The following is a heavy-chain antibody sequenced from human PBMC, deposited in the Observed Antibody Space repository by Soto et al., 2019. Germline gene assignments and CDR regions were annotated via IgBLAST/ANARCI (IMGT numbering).Heavy chain of an antibody. CDR3: ARDLTH. D-gene: IGHD3-9*01. V-gene: IGHV3-48*02. Sequence: DVQLVGSGGGLVQPGGSLRLSCVASGFPFSSYAMHWVPQAPGKGLEWISYINGASTTTFYADSVKGRFTVSRENAKNSVYVQMRSLRHGDPAFYYCARDLTHWGQGMLVTVSS. CDR2: INGASTTT. J-gene: IGHJ4*02. CDR1: GFPFSSYA.